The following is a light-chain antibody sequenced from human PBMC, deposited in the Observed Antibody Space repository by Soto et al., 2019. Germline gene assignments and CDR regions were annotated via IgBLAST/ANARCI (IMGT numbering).Light chain of an antibody. CDR1: SSDVGGYNY. J-gene: IGLJ1*01. V-gene: IGLV2-14*03. CDR2: EVS. Sequence: QSLLTQPASVSGSPGQSITISCPGTSSDVGGYNYVSWDQQHPGKGAKPMTYEVSNRPSGVSNRFSGSKSGNSTTVTISGLQAEDEADYYCSSYTSTTARVFGTGTKVTVL. CDR3: SSYTSTTARV.